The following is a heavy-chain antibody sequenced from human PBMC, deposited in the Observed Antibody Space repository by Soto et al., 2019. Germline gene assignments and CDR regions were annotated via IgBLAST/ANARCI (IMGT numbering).Heavy chain of an antibody. CDR1: GGTFSSYT. CDR2: IIPILGIA. V-gene: IGHV1-69*02. Sequence: QVQLVQSGAEVKKPGSSVKVSCKASGGTFSSYTISWVRXAPXXXXXXXXRIIPILGIANYAQKFQGRVTITADKSTSTAYMELSSLRSEDTAVYYCARYCSSTSCYGSNWFDPWGQGTLVTVSS. J-gene: IGHJ5*02. CDR3: ARYCSSTSCYGSNWFDP. D-gene: IGHD2-2*01.